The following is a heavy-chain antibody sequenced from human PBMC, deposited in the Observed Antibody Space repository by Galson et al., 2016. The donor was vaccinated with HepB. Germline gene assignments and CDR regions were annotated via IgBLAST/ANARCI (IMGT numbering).Heavy chain of an antibody. J-gene: IGHJ4*02. CDR1: GFPFSGYA. D-gene: IGHD4-17*01. CDR2: ISGGGRNT. V-gene: IGHV3-23*01. Sequence: SLRLSCAASGFPFSGYAMSWVRQAPGKGLEWISAISGGGRNTYYADSVTGRFTISRDNSKKTLHLQMNSLRAEDTAVYYCASHDYGDHYFDSWGQGTLVTFSS. CDR3: ASHDYGDHYFDS.